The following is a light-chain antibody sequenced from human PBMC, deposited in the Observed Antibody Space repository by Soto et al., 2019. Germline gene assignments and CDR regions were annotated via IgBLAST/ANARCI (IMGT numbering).Light chain of an antibody. CDR3: QQYGISPPYT. Sequence: EIVLTQSPGTLSLSPGERATLSCRASQSVASNYLAWYQQKPGQTPRLLIYGASSRATDIPDRFSGSGSGTDFTLTISSLEPEDFAVYYCQQYGISPPYTFGRGTKLEIK. CDR1: QSVASNY. CDR2: GAS. J-gene: IGKJ2*01. V-gene: IGKV3-20*01.